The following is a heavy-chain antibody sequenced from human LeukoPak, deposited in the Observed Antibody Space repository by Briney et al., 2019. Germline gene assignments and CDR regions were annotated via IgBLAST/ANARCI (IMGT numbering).Heavy chain of an antibody. V-gene: IGHV3-21*01. CDR3: ARDATLVAFDY. CDR1: GFNFEIYS. D-gene: IGHD4/OR15-4a*01. Sequence: GGSLRLSCEASGFNFEIYSMNWVRQAPGKGLEWVSSISSSSNFIYYADSVKGRFTISRDNAKDSLYLQMSSLRVEDTAVYYCARDATLVAFDYWGQGTLVTVSS. J-gene: IGHJ4*02. CDR2: ISSSSNFI.